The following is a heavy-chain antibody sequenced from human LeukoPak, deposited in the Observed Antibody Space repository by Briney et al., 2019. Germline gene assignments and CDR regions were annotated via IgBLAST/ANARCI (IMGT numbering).Heavy chain of an antibody. J-gene: IGHJ4*02. CDR1: GFTFSSYG. D-gene: IGHD6-6*01. V-gene: IGHV3-30*18. CDR3: ANSEGFLGSFPLFDY. Sequence: GGSLRLSCAASGFTFSSYGMHWVRQAPGKGLEWVAVISYDGSNKYYADSVKGRFTISRDNSKNTLYLQMNSLRAEDTAVYYCANSEGFLGSFPLFDYWGQGTLVTVSS. CDR2: ISYDGSNK.